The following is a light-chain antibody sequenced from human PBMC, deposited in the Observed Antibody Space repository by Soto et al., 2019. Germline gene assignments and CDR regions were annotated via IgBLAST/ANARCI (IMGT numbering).Light chain of an antibody. CDR3: QQLNSYPFT. J-gene: IGKJ3*01. Sequence: DIQLTQSPSFLSASVGDRVTITCRASQGISSYLAWYPQKPGKAPKILIYAASTLQSGVTSRFSGSGSGTEFTLTISSLQPEDFATYDCQQLNSYPFTVGPGTKVDIK. CDR1: QGISSY. CDR2: AAS. V-gene: IGKV1-9*01.